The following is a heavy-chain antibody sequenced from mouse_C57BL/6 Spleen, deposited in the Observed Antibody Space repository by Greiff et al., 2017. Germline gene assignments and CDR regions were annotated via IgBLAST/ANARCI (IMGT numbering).Heavy chain of an antibody. J-gene: IGHJ3*01. CDR1: GYTFTGYW. CDR2: ILPGSGST. Sequence: VQRVESGAELMKPGASVKLSCKATGYTFTGYWIEWVKQRPGHGLEWIGEILPGSGSTNYNEKFKGKATFTADTSSNTAYMQLSSLTTEDSAIYDCARSKNWDEDAWFSYWGQVTLVTVSA. CDR3: ARSKNWDEDAWFSY. D-gene: IGHD4-1*01. V-gene: IGHV1-9*01.